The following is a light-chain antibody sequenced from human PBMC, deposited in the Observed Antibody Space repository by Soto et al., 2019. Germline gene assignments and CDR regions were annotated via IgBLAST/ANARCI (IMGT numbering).Light chain of an antibody. V-gene: IGKV1-5*03. Sequence: DIQMTQSPSTLSAAVGDRVTITCRASQSVSRWLAWYKQKPGEAPKLLIYKASNLESGVSSRFSGIGSGTEFTPTISSLQPDDSATYYCQQYDVHSPWMFVQGTKVEIK. CDR3: QQYDVHSPWM. J-gene: IGKJ1*01. CDR1: QSVSRW. CDR2: KAS.